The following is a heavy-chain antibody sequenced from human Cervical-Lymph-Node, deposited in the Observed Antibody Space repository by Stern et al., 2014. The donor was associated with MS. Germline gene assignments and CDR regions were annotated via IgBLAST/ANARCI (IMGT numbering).Heavy chain of an antibody. CDR2: INSGGSST. J-gene: IGHJ6*02. CDR1: GFTLSTYW. Sequence: VQLVQSGGGLLQPGGSLRLSCGASGFTLSTYWMHWVRQGPGKGLVLVSRINSGGSSTSYTDSVRGRFIISRDNAKNTVYLQMTSLRAEDTAVYYCARSSGASGDALDVWGQGTTVTVSS. CDR3: ARSSGASGDALDV. V-gene: IGHV3-74*02. D-gene: IGHD2-15*01.